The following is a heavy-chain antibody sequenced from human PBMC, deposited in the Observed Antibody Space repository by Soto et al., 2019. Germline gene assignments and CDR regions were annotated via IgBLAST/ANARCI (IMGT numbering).Heavy chain of an antibody. CDR3: ARDLFVVPAANYYYYGMDV. Sequence: SETLSLTCTVSGGSISSGDYYWSWIRQPPGKGLEWIGYIYYSGSTYYNPSLKSRVTISVDTSKNQFSLKLSSVTAADTAVYYCARDLFVVPAANYYYYGMDVWGQGTTVTVSS. J-gene: IGHJ6*02. CDR1: GGSISSGDYY. CDR2: IYYSGST. V-gene: IGHV4-30-4*01. D-gene: IGHD2-2*01.